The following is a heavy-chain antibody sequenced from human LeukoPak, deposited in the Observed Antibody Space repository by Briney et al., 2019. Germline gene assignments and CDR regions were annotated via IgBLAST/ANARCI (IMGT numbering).Heavy chain of an antibody. CDR1: GFTFSNAW. J-gene: IGHJ3*02. V-gene: IGHV3-23*01. CDR3: AKDLGPITPDI. D-gene: IGHD3-10*01. CDR2: ISGSGGST. Sequence: GGSLRLSCAASGFTFSNAWMSWVRQAPGKGLEWVSAISGSGGSTYYADSVKGRFTISRDNSKNTLYLQMNSLRAEDTAVYYCAKDLGPITPDIWGQGTMVTVSS.